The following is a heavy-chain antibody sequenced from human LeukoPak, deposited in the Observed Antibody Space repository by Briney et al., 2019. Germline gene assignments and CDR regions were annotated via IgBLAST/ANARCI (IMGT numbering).Heavy chain of an antibody. V-gene: IGHV4-59*01. D-gene: IGHD3-3*01. CDR1: GVSISRYY. CDR2: IYYSGSS. J-gene: IGHJ4*02. CDR3: ASRSSIWSGYQDTLYYFDS. Sequence: SETLALTCTGSGVSISRYYWSWIRQPPGKRLEWIGHIYYSGSSNYNPSLKSRVTISVDTSKNQFSLKLSSVTAADTAVYYCASRSSIWSGYQDTLYYFDSWGQGTLVTVSS.